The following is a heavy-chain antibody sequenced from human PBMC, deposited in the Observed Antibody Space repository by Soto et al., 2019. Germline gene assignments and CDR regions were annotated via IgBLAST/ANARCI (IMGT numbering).Heavy chain of an antibody. J-gene: IGHJ4*02. CDR2: IKQDGSEI. Sequence: EVQLVESGGGLVQPGESLRLSCAASGFTLSSYWMSWVRQAPGKGLEWVANIKQDGSEIFYVDSVKGRFTISRDNAKNSLYLQLNSLRAEETAVYYCARSTMVRGVIINDWGQGTLVTVSS. V-gene: IGHV3-7*01. D-gene: IGHD3-10*01. CDR1: GFTLSSYW. CDR3: ARSTMVRGVIIND.